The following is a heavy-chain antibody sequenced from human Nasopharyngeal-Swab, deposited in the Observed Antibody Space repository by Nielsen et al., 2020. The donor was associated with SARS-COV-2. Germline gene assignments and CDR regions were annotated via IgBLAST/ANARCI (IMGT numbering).Heavy chain of an antibody. Sequence: WIRQPPGKGLEWVSGISWNSGSMGYADSVKGRFTISRDNAKNSLYLQMNSLRAEDTALYYCAKGLLNSSGWSYYYYGMDVWGQGTTVTVSS. V-gene: IGHV3-9*01. D-gene: IGHD6-19*01. CDR3: AKGLLNSSGWSYYYYGMDV. CDR2: ISWNSGSM. J-gene: IGHJ6*02.